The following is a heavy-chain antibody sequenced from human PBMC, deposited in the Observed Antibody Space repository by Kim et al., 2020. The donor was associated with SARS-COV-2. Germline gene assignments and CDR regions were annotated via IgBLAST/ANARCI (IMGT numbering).Heavy chain of an antibody. J-gene: IGHJ4*02. CDR3: TKDRGGYQQPIDF. D-gene: IGHD5-12*01. V-gene: IGHV3-23*01. Sequence: GGSLRLSCAASGFTFSAYAMNWVRQAPGRELEWVSTVSGSGSHTYYADSVKGRFTISRDNSKNTLHLQMESLRAEDTAMYYCTKDRGGYQQPIDFCGQG. CDR1: GFTFSAYA. CDR2: VSGSGSHT.